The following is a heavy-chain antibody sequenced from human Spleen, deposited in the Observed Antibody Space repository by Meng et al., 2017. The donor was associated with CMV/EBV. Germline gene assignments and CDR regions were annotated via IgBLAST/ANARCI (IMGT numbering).Heavy chain of an antibody. CDR3: AKGRRGITIFGVADFDY. CDR2: ISWNSGSI. Sequence: GGSLRLSCAASGFTFDDYAMHWVRQAPGKGLEWVSGISWNSGSIGYADSVKGRFTISRDNAKNSLYLQMNSLRAEDTAVYYCAKGRRGITIFGVADFDYWGQGTLVTVSS. D-gene: IGHD3-3*01. V-gene: IGHV3-9*01. J-gene: IGHJ4*02. CDR1: GFTFDDYA.